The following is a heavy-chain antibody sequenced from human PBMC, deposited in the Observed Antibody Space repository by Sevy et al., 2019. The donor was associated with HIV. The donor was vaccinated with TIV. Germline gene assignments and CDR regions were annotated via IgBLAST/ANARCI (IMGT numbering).Heavy chain of an antibody. CDR3: ATPRFDF. J-gene: IGHJ4*02. Sequence: GGSLRLSCAASGFTFSDYYMSWIRQAPGKGLEWISYISSRNTYTNYADSVKGRFTISRDNAKNTLYLEMNNLRDEDTALYYCATPRFDFWGPGTLVTVSS. CDR1: GFTFSDYY. V-gene: IGHV3-11*06. CDR2: ISSRNTYT.